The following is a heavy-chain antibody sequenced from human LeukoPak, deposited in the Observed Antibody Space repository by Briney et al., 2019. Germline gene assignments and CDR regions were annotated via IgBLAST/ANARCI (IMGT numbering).Heavy chain of an antibody. CDR1: GFTFSSYA. Sequence: GGSLRLSCAASGFTFSSYAMSWVRQAPGKGLEGVSAISGSGGSTYYADSVKGRFTISRDNSKNTLYLQMNSLRAEDTAVYYCAKDPWYSSSSGFDYWGQGTLVTVSS. J-gene: IGHJ4*02. D-gene: IGHD6-6*01. CDR3: AKDPWYSSSSGFDY. V-gene: IGHV3-23*01. CDR2: ISGSGGST.